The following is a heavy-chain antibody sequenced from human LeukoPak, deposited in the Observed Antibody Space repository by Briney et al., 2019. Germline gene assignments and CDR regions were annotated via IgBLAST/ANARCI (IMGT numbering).Heavy chain of an antibody. Sequence: PGRSLRLSCAASGFTFSSYGMHWVRQAPGKGLEWVAVISYDGSNKYYADSVKGRFTTSRDNSKNTLYLQMNSLRAEDAAVYYCAKDFGYYDIWSGPLDYWGQGTLVTVSS. CDR1: GFTFSSYG. CDR3: AKDFGYYDIWSGPLDY. D-gene: IGHD3-3*01. J-gene: IGHJ4*02. CDR2: ISYDGSNK. V-gene: IGHV3-30*18.